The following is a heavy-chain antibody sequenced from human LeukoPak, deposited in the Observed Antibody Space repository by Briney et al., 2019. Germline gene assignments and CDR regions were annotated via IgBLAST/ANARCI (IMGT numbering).Heavy chain of an antibody. D-gene: IGHD3-3*01. V-gene: IGHV3-21*01. J-gene: IGHJ3*02. CDR1: GFTFSSYS. CDR3: ARDNDYDFWSGYFDAFDI. CDR2: ISSSSSYI. Sequence: PGGSLRLSCAASGFTFSSYSMNWVRQAPGKGLEWVSSISSSSSYIYYADSVKGRFTISRDNAKNSLYLQMNSLRAVDTAVYYCARDNDYDFWSGYFDAFDIWGQGTMVTVSS.